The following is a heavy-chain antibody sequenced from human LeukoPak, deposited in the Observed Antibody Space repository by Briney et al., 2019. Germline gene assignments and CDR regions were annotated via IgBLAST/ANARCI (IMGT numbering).Heavy chain of an antibody. D-gene: IGHD2-15*01. J-gene: IGHJ4*02. CDR3: ARGLYCSGGSCVLRD. Sequence: SETLSLTCTVTGGSISSYYWSSMRQPPGKGLEWMGYIYYSGSTNNNPSLKSRVTISINTSRSQFSLKLSSVTAADTAMYYCARGLYCSGGSCVLRDWGQGTLVTVSS. CDR2: IYYSGST. V-gene: IGHV4-59*01. CDR1: GGSISSYY.